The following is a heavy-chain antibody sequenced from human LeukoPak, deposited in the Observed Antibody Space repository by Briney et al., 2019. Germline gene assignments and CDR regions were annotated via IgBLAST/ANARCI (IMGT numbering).Heavy chain of an antibody. Sequence: GGSLRLSCAASGFTFSSYEMNWVRHAPGKGLEWVSWISSSGSTIKYADSVKGRFTISRDNAKNSLFLQMNSLRAEDTAVYYCARDPGSGYEEHFDYWGQGTLVTVSS. CDR3: ARDPGSGYEEHFDY. CDR1: GFTFSSYE. D-gene: IGHD5-12*01. CDR2: ISSSGSTI. J-gene: IGHJ4*02. V-gene: IGHV3-48*03.